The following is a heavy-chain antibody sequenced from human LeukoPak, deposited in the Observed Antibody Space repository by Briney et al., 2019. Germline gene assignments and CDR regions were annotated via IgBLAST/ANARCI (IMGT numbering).Heavy chain of an antibody. CDR1: GGSFSGYY. CDR2: INHSGST. J-gene: IGHJ5*02. CDR3: ARAGPYYYGSGSYYIPARPANWFDP. D-gene: IGHD3-10*01. V-gene: IGHV4-34*01. Sequence: SETLSLTCAVYGGSFSGYYWSWIRQPPGKGLEWIGEINHSGSTNYNPSLKSRVTISVDTSKNQFSLKLSSVTAADTAVYYCARAGPYYYGSGSYYIPARPANWFDPWGQGTLVTVSS.